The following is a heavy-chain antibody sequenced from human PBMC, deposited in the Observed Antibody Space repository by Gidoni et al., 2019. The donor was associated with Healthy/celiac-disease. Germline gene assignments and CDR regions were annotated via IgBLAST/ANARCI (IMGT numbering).Heavy chain of an antibody. D-gene: IGHD6-13*01. CDR1: GYTFTGYY. Sequence: QVQLVQSGAEVKKPGASVKVSCKASGYTFTGYYMHWVRQPPGQGLEWMGWINPNSVGTNYAQKFQGWVTMTRDTSISTAYMELSRLRSDDTAVYYCARVFKELVLWDAFDIWGQGTMVTVSS. CDR2: INPNSVGT. J-gene: IGHJ3*02. V-gene: IGHV1-2*04. CDR3: ARVFKELVLWDAFDI.